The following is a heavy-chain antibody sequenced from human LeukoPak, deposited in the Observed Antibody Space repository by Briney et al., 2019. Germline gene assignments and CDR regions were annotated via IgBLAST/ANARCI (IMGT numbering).Heavy chain of an antibody. V-gene: IGHV1-8*01. D-gene: IGHD1-26*01. J-gene: IGHJ4*02. CDR3: ARGPTYPRSGGYPNYYFDY. CDR2: MNPNSGVT. CDR1: GYTFTSYD. Sequence: GASVKVSCKASGYTFTSYDINWVRQASGQGLEWMGWMNPNSGVTGYAQKFQGRVSMTRDTSISTAYMELSSLRSEDTAVYYCARGPTYPRSGGYPNYYFDYWGQGTLVIVSS.